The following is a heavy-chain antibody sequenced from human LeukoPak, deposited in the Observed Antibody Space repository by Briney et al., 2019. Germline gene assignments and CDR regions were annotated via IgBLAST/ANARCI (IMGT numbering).Heavy chain of an antibody. CDR2: TYYRSTWYN. Sequence: SQTLSLTCAISGDSVSSNSVTWNWLRQSPSRGLESLGRTYYRSTWYNDYAVSVRGRITVNPDTSKNQFSLHLNSVTPEDTAVYYCARRLTQYDCFDPWGQGILVTVSS. CDR3: ARRLTQYDCFDP. CDR1: GDSVSSNSVT. J-gene: IGHJ5*02. V-gene: IGHV6-1*01. D-gene: IGHD2-2*01.